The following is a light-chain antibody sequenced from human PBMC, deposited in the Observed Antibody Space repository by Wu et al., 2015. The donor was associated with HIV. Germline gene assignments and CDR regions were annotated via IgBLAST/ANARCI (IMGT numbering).Light chain of an antibody. CDR3: EQYGDSPRT. Sequence: EIVLTQSPGTLSLSPGETATLSCRASRSISDNYFAWYQQKRGQAPRLLIYGISIRATGIPDRFSANGSGTDFSLTITRLEPEDFAVYYCEQYGDSPRTFGQGTKLEI. CDR2: GIS. CDR1: RSISDNY. V-gene: IGKV3-20*01. J-gene: IGKJ2*01.